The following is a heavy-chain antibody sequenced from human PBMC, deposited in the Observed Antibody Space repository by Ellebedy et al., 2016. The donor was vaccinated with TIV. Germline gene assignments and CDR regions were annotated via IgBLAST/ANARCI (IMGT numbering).Heavy chain of an antibody. V-gene: IGHV3-11*03. CDR1: GFTFSDYY. CDR2: ISSSSSYT. Sequence: GGSLRLXXAASGFTFSDYYMSWIRQAPGKGLEWVSYISSSSSYTNYADSVKGRFTISRDNAKNSLYLQMNSLRAEDTAVYYCARLGPDNRLLVGYWGQGTLVTVSS. D-gene: IGHD1-26*01. CDR3: ARLGPDNRLLVGY. J-gene: IGHJ4*02.